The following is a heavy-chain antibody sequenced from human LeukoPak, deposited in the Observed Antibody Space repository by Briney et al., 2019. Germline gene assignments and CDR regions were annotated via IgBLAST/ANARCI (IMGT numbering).Heavy chain of an antibody. J-gene: IGHJ4*02. CDR1: GFTFSSYW. Sequence: QAGGSLRLSCAASGFTFSSYWMHWVRQAPGKGLVWVSRINSDGSSTSYADSVKGRFTISRDNAKNTLYLQMNSLRAEDMALYYCAKDTGGGYTYGRSFDYWGQGTLVTVSS. CDR2: INSDGSST. D-gene: IGHD5-18*01. CDR3: AKDTGGGYTYGRSFDY. V-gene: IGHV3-74*01.